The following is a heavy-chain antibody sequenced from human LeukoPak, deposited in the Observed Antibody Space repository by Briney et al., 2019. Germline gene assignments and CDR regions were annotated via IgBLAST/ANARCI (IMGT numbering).Heavy chain of an antibody. CDR2: IVVGSGNT. CDR3: ASFTYYDFWSDYYTSYYYYYMDV. V-gene: IGHV1-58*02. D-gene: IGHD3-3*01. J-gene: IGHJ6*03. CDR1: GFTFTSSA. Sequence: GASVKVSCKASGFTFTSSAMQWVRQARGQRLEWIGWIVVGSGNTNYAQKFQGRVTMTRNTSISTAYMELSSLRSEDTAVYYCASFTYYDFWSDYYTSYYYYYMDVWGKGTTVTVSS.